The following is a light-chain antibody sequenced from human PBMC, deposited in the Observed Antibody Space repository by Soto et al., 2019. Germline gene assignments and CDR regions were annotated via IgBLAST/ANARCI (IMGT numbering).Light chain of an antibody. CDR3: TSYTSSSTLRYV. Sequence: QSALAQPRSVSGSPGQSVTISCTGTSSDVGGYNYVSWYQQYAGKTPKLLIYDVSKRPSGVPDRFSGSKSGNTASLSISGLQAEDEADYYCTSYTSSSTLRYVFGTGTKVTVL. CDR1: SSDVGGYNY. V-gene: IGLV2-11*01. J-gene: IGLJ1*01. CDR2: DVS.